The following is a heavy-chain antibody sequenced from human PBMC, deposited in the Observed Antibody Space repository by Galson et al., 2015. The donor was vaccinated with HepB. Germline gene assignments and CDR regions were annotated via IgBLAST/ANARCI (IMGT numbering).Heavy chain of an antibody. J-gene: IGHJ5*02. V-gene: IGHV3-30*02. Sequence: SLRLSCAASGFTFSRYGMHWVRQAPGKGLEWVSFMQYDESSKTYADSVKGRFTISRDNSKNTLFLQMNSLRAEDTALYYCAKDVSGNFGAWGQGTLVTVSS. D-gene: IGHD4-23*01. CDR1: GFTFSRYG. CDR2: MQYDESSK. CDR3: AKDVSGNFGA.